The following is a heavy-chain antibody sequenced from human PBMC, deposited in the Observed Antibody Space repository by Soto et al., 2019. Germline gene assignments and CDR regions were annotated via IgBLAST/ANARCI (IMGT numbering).Heavy chain of an antibody. CDR2: ISGSGGST. V-gene: IGHV3-23*01. Sequence: GGSLRLSCAASGFTFSNYAMSWVRQAPGKGLEWVSAISGSGGSTYYADSVKGRFTVSRDNSKNTLYLQMNSLRAEDTAVYHCAKDGYSPGAFDIWGQGTRVTVSS. J-gene: IGHJ3*02. CDR3: AKDGYSPGAFDI. CDR1: GFTFSNYA. D-gene: IGHD5-18*01.